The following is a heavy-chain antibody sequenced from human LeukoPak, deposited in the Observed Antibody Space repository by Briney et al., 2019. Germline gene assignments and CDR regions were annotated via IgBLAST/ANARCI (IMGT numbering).Heavy chain of an antibody. D-gene: IGHD6-13*01. V-gene: IGHV3-30*02. J-gene: IGHJ4*02. CDR3: ARDSGQQLVLNYFDY. Sequence: GGSLRLSCAASGFTFSSYGMHWVRQAPGKGLEWVAFIRFDGSNKYYADSVKGRFTISRDNSKNTLYLQMNSLRAEDTAVYYCARDSGQQLVLNYFDYWGQGTLVTVSS. CDR2: IRFDGSNK. CDR1: GFTFSSYG.